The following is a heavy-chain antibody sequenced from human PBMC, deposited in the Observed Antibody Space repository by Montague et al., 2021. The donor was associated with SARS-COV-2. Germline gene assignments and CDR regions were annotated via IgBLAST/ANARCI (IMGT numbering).Heavy chain of an antibody. CDR1: GFIFRHYA. CDR2: ISTSGDYT. V-gene: IGHV3-23*01. J-gene: IGHJ4*02. CDR3: AKDREMDYSADY. Sequence: SLRLSCAASGFIFRHYAMSWVRQAPGKGLEWVSGISTSGDYTYYADSLKGRFTTSRDNSRNTPYLQMNSLRAEDTTIYYCAKDREMDYSADYWGQGTLVTVSS. D-gene: IGHD5-24*01.